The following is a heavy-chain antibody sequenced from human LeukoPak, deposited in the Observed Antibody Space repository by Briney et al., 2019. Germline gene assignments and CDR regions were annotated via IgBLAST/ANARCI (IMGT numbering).Heavy chain of an antibody. CDR3: ARDAGGSYPLDY. CDR1: GGTFSSYA. D-gene: IGHD1-26*01. CDR2: IIPIFGTA. J-gene: IGHJ4*02. V-gene: IGHV1-69*05. Sequence: SVKVSCKASGGTFSSYAISWVRQASGQGLEWMGGIIPIFGTANYAQKFQGRVTITTDESTSTAYMELSSLRSEDTAVYYCARDAGGSYPLDYWGQGTLVTVSS.